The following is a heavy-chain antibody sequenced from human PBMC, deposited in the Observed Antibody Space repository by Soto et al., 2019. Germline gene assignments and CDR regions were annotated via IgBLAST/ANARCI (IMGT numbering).Heavy chain of an antibody. D-gene: IGHD4-17*01. CDR3: ARGKYYGDSDY. Sequence: QVQLQESGPRLVKPSETLSLTCTVSGGSIALTTYYWSWFRQPPGKGLEWIGYVYYSGSTSYDPALKSGVSISVDTSKNQFTLRLISVTAADTAVYYCARGKYYGDSDYWGQGILVTVSS. V-gene: IGHV4-61*01. CDR1: GGSIALTTYY. J-gene: IGHJ4*02. CDR2: VYYSGST.